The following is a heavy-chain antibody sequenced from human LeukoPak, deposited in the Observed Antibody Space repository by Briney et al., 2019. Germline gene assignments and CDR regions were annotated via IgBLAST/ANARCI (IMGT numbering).Heavy chain of an antibody. CDR1: GYSIRSGYY. CDR3: ATNGNYDFPRDY. J-gene: IGHJ4*02. V-gene: IGHV4-38-2*02. CDR2: IYYSGST. D-gene: IGHD3-3*01. Sequence: SETLSLTCTVSGYSIRSGYYWGWIRQPPGKGLEWIGSIYYSGSTYYNPSLKSRVTISVDTSKNQFSLKLSSVTAADTAVYYCATNGNYDFPRDYWGQGTLVTVSS.